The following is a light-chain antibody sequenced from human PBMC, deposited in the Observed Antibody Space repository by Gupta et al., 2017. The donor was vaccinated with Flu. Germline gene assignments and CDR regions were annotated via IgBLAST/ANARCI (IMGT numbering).Light chain of an antibody. Sequence: SILSASVGDRVTITCRASQSVSTWLAWYKRKPGKAPKLLIYKASNLEKGVQSRFTGSGTGTEFTLTISSLHPNDSATYYCQQYKNYSPYTFGQGTKLEIK. CDR2: KAS. V-gene: IGKV1-5*03. CDR3: QQYKNYSPYT. J-gene: IGKJ2*01. CDR1: QSVSTW.